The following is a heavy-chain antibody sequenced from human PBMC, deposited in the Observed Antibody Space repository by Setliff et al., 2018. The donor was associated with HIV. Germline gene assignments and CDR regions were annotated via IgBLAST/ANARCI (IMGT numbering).Heavy chain of an antibody. D-gene: IGHD6-13*01. CDR2: IIPMFGTG. Sequence: SLKVSCKTSGGTFSSYGISWVRQAPGQGLEWMGGIIPMFGTGFYAQKFQGRVTITTDESRSTAYMELSSLSSEDTAVFYCARVGHSSSYHYYGMDVWGQGTTVTVSS. CDR1: GGTFSSYG. V-gene: IGHV1-69*05. CDR3: ARVGHSSSYHYYGMDV. J-gene: IGHJ6*02.